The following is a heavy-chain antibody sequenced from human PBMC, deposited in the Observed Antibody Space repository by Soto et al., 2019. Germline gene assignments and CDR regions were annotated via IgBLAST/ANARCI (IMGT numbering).Heavy chain of an antibody. D-gene: IGHD3-3*01. CDR2: IYYSGST. V-gene: IGHV4-59*01. Sequence: TSETLSLTCTVSGGSISSYYWSWIRQPPGKGLEWIGYIYYSGSTNYNPSLKSRVTISGDTSKNPFSLKLSSGAAADTAVYYCATLSETYYDFWSGYPSESDAFDIWGQGTMVTVSS. CDR3: ATLSETYYDFWSGYPSESDAFDI. CDR1: GGSISSYY. J-gene: IGHJ3*02.